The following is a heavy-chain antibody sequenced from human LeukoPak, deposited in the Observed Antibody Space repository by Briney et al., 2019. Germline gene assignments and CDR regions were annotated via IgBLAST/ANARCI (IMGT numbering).Heavy chain of an antibody. CDR3: ARGYSSGWYSEFYDRSGNWFDP. CDR2: IYYSGST. V-gene: IGHV4-59*01. CDR1: GGSISSYY. Sequence: SETLSLTCTVSGGSISSYYWSWIRQPPGKGLEWIGYIYYSGSTNYNPSLKSRVTISVDTSKNQFSLKLSSVTAADTAVYYCARGYSSGWYSEFYDRSGNWFDPWGQGTLVTVSS. J-gene: IGHJ5*02. D-gene: IGHD6-19*01.